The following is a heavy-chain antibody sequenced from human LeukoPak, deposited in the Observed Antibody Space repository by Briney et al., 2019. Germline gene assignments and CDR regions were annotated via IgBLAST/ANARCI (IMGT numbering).Heavy chain of an antibody. J-gene: IGHJ4*02. CDR3: ARGLGYCDPTNCYGELPGDY. D-gene: IGHD2-2*01. Sequence: GASVKVSCKASGYTFINYHISWVRQAPGRGLEWMGRVSAYNGVTKYAENLQGRVTMTTDTSATTAYMVLRGLRSDDTAIYYCARGLGYCDPTNCYGELPGDYWSQGTLVTVSS. V-gene: IGHV1-18*01. CDR1: GYTFINYH. CDR2: VSAYNGVT.